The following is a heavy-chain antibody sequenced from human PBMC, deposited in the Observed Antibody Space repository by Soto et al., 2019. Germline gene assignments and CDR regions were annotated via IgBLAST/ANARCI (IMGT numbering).Heavy chain of an antibody. J-gene: IGHJ6*02. CDR3: ARVAEVASRDKLPGLDV. Sequence: SAKLSCKVCRGTYSNYALGSARLAPGHGLEWMGGIVPIFGTTYYTQKFQGRATIIADDSTTTAYLEMSSLRSEDTAIYFCARVAEVASRDKLPGLDVLGQGSAVTVSS. D-gene: IGHD5-12*01. CDR1: RGTYSNYA. V-gene: IGHV1-69*13. CDR2: IVPIFGTT.